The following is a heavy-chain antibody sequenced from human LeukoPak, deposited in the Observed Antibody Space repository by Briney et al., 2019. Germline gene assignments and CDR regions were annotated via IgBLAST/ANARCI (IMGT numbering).Heavy chain of an antibody. V-gene: IGHV3-30-3*01. CDR1: GVTFSSYA. Sequence: GGSLRLSCAASGVTFSSYAMLWVRQAPGKGLEWVAVISYDGSNKYYADSVKGRFTISRDNSKNTLYLQMNSLRAEDTAVYYCARGGAFDYWGQGTLVTVSS. D-gene: IGHD1-26*01. CDR2: ISYDGSNK. CDR3: ARGGAFDY. J-gene: IGHJ4*02.